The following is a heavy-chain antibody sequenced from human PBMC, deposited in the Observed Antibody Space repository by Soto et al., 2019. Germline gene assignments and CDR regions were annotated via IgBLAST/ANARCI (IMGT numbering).Heavy chain of an antibody. D-gene: IGHD3-22*01. Sequence: SETLSLTCAVYGGSFSGYYWSWIRQPPGKGLEWIGEINHSGSTNYNPPLKSRVTISVDTSKNQFSLKLSSVTAADTAVYYCARHWILTYYYDSSGYATFDPWGQGTLVTVS. V-gene: IGHV4-34*01. CDR3: ARHWILTYYYDSSGYATFDP. J-gene: IGHJ5*02. CDR2: INHSGST. CDR1: GGSFSGYY.